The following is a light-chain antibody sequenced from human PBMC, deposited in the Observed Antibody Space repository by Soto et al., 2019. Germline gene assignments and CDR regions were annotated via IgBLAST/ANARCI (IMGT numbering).Light chain of an antibody. Sequence: QSVLTQPPSVSGAPGQRFTISGTWVNSNIGAGYDIHWYRQLSGTAPKLLISGNNNRPSGVPARFSGSKSGTSASLAITGLQAEDEADYYCQTYDIGLSAWVFGGGTKLTVL. CDR3: QTYDIGLSAWV. CDR1: NSNIGAGYD. V-gene: IGLV1-40*01. J-gene: IGLJ3*02. CDR2: GNN.